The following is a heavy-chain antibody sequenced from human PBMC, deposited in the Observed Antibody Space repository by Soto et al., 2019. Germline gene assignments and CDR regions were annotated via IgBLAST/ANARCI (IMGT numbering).Heavy chain of an antibody. V-gene: IGHV3-7*01. CDR1: GFTFSAFW. CDR3: AAGFPPDY. J-gene: IGHJ4*02. CDR2: INGDGSEK. Sequence: EVQVVESGGGLVQPGGSLKLSCAASGFTFSAFWMNWVRQAPGKGLEWVANINGDGSEKYYVDSVKGRFTISRDSAKNTLYLEKHSLRAEDTALYYCAAGFPPDYWGQGTLVTVSS. D-gene: IGHD3-10*01.